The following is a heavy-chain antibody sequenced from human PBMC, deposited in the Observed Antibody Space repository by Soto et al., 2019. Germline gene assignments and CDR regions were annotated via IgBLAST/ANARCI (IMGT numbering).Heavy chain of an antibody. CDR1: GYSFTSYW. Sequence: PGESLEISCKGSGYSFTSYWIGWVRQMPGKGLEWMGIISPDDSDTRYSPSFQGQVTISADKSISTAYLQWSGLKASDTAMYYCARQAPNTAMADFDYWGQGTLVTVSS. V-gene: IGHV5-51*01. CDR2: ISPDDSDT. J-gene: IGHJ4*02. CDR3: ARQAPNTAMADFDY. D-gene: IGHD5-18*01.